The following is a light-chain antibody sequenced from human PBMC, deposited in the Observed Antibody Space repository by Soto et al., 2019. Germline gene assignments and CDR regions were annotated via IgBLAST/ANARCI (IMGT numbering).Light chain of an antibody. CDR3: SSNSSISTPNHA. CDR2: DVD. Sequence: SVLAQPAFVSGSPGQSITISCTGTSSDVGGYNYVSWYQQHPGTAPKLIIYDVDNRPSGVSSRFSGSKSGTTASLTISGLLAEDEADYYCSSNSSISTPNHAFGTGTKVTVL. CDR1: SSDVGGYNY. V-gene: IGLV2-14*01. J-gene: IGLJ1*01.